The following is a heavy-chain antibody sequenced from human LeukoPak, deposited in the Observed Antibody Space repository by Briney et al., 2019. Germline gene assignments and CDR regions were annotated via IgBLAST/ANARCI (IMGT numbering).Heavy chain of an antibody. CDR2: FDPEDGET. Sequence: ASVQVSCKVSGYTLTELSMHWVRQAPGKGLAWMGGFDPEDGETIYAQKFQGRATMTEDTSTDTAYMELSSLRSEDTAVYYCATVSSGSYGEFDYWGQGTLVTVSS. J-gene: IGHJ4*02. CDR3: ATVSSGSYGEFDY. CDR1: GYTLTELS. D-gene: IGHD1-26*01. V-gene: IGHV1-24*01.